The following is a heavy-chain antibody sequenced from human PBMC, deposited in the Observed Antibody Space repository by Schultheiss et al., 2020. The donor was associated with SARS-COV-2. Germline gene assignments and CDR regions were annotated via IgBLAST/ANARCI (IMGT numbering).Heavy chain of an antibody. CDR3: ARDVDYGDSFDP. D-gene: IGHD4-17*01. CDR2: INHSGST. V-gene: IGHV4-34*01. J-gene: IGHJ5*02. Sequence: SETLSLTCAVYGGSFSGYYWSWIRQPPGKGLEWIGEINHSGSTNYNPSLKSRVTISVDTSKNQFSLKLSSVTAADTAVYYCARDVDYGDSFDPWGQGTLVTVSS. CDR1: GGSFSGYY.